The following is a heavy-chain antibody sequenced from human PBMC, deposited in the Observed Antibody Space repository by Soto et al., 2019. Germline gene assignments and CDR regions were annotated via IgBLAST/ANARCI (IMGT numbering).Heavy chain of an antibody. CDR1: GFTFNTFA. J-gene: IGHJ4*02. Sequence: GGSLRLSCATSGFTFNTFAMHWVRQAPGKGLEWLAVISYDGSHKYYADSVKGRIIISRDNSENTLYLQMKALRGEDTAVYYCARARQHGFRSFDWLCIDYWGQGTLATVSS. V-gene: IGHV3-30-3*01. D-gene: IGHD3-9*01. CDR3: ARARQHGFRSFDWLCIDY. CDR2: ISYDGSHK.